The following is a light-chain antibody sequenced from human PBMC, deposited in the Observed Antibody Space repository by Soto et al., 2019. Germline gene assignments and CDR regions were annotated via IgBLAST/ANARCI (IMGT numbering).Light chain of an antibody. J-gene: IGKJ1*01. CDR2: GAS. V-gene: IGKV3-20*01. CDR3: QQYGTSLRT. Sequence: PGERATLSCRASQPVSSNYLAWYQHKPGQAPRLLIYGASSRAAGIPDRFSGSGSGTDFTLTISRLEPEDFAVYYCQQYGTSLRTFGQGTKVDIK. CDR1: QPVSSNY.